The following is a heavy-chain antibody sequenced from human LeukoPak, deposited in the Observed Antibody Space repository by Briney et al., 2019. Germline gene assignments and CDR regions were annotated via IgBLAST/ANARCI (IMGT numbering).Heavy chain of an antibody. Sequence: RTGRSLRLSCAASGFTFSIYAMHWVRQAPGKGLEWVAVISYDGNYADSVKGRFTISRDNSKNTLYLQMNSLRAEDTAVYYCARDVGATSTTVGSYWGQGTLVTVSS. J-gene: IGHJ4*02. CDR3: ARDVGATSTTVGSY. CDR2: ISYDG. CDR1: GFTFSIYA. D-gene: IGHD4-23*01. V-gene: IGHV3-30*04.